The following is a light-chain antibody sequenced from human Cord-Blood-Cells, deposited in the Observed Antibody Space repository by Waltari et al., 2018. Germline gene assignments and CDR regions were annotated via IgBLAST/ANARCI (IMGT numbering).Light chain of an antibody. V-gene: IGLV2-8*01. J-gene: IGLJ2*01. CDR2: EVS. CDR1: SSDVGGYNY. Sequence: QSALTQPPSASGSPGQSVTISCTGTSSDVGGYNYVSWYQQHPGKAPNLMIYEVSKRPSGVPDRFSGSKSGNTASLTVSGLQAEDEADYYCSSYAGSNNPHVVFGGGTKLTVL. CDR3: SSYAGSNNPHVV.